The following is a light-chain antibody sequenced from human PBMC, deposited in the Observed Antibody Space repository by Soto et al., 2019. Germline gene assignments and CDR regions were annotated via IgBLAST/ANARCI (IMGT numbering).Light chain of an antibody. Sequence: QSVLTQPPSASGSLGQSVTISCTGTRSDVGGYNYVSWYQQHPGKAPKLLLYEVSKRPSGVPDRFSGSKSGNTASLAVSGLQAEEEGDYHCSSTYARSNVFVFGTGTKLTVL. V-gene: IGLV2-8*01. CDR1: RSDVGGYNY. CDR3: SSTYARSNVFV. CDR2: EVS. J-gene: IGLJ1*01.